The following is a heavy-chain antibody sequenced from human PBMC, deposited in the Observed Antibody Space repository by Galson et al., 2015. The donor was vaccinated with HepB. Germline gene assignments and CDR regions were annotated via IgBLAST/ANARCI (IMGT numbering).Heavy chain of an antibody. V-gene: IGHV3-30-3*01. CDR3: AGDGESGYDYYYYYGMDV. J-gene: IGHJ6*02. CDR1: GFTFSSYA. D-gene: IGHD5-12*01. CDR2: ISYDGSNK. Sequence: SLRLSCAASGFTFSSYAMHWVRQAPGKGLEWVAVISYDGSNKYYADSVKGRFTISRDNSKNTLYLQMNSLRAEDTAVYYCAGDGESGYDYYYYYGMDVWGQGTTVTVSS.